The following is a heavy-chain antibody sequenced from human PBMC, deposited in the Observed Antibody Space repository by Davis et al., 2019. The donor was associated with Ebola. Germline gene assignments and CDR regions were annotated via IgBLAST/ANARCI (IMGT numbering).Heavy chain of an antibody. CDR3: ARDPFYDSSGYYFLFDY. D-gene: IGHD3-22*01. CDR1: GFTFNSYA. J-gene: IGHJ4*02. CDR2: ISYDGSKK. V-gene: IGHV3-30*04. Sequence: GGSLRLSCAASGFTFNSYAMHWVRQAPGKGLEWVTVISYDGSKKSYADSVKGRFTISRDNPKNKVFLQMNSLRPEDAAVYYCARDPFYDSSGYYFLFDYWGQGTLVAV.